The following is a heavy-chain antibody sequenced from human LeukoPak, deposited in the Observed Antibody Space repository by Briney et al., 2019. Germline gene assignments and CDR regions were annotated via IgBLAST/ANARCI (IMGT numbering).Heavy chain of an antibody. Sequence: ASVKVSCKASGYTFTGYYMHWVRQAPGQGLEWMGWINPNSGGTNYAQKFQGGVTMTRDTSISTAYMELSRLISDDTAVYYCARDRLDYGEGDWGQGTLVTVSS. CDR1: GYTFTGYY. J-gene: IGHJ4*02. CDR2: INPNSGGT. V-gene: IGHV1-2*02. D-gene: IGHD4-17*01. CDR3: ARDRLDYGEGD.